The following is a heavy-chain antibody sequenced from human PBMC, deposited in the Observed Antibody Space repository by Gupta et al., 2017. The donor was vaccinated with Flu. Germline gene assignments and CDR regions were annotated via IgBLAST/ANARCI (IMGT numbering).Heavy chain of an antibody. J-gene: IGHJ4*02. Sequence: RQSPGKGLEWIGEINHGGYTNYNPSLESRVTISRDTSKSEVSLKLNSVNVADTGVYFCAGGDRAYCAAGSCYDLDHWGQGTRVTVYS. CDR3: AGGDRAYCAAGSCYDLDH. V-gene: IGHV4-34*13. CDR2: INHGGYT. D-gene: IGHD5-12*01.